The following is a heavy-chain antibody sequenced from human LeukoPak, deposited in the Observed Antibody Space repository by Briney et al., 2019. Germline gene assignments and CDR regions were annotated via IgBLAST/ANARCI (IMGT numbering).Heavy chain of an antibody. J-gene: IGHJ5*02. Sequence: GGSLRLSCAASGFTFSSYGMHWVRQAPGKGLEWVAVISYDGSNKYYADSVKGRFTISRDNSKNTLYLQMNSLRAEDTAVYYCAKDRDYYDSSAGWFDPWGQGTLVTVSS. CDR2: ISYDGSNK. V-gene: IGHV3-30*18. D-gene: IGHD3-22*01. CDR1: GFTFSSYG. CDR3: AKDRDYYDSSAGWFDP.